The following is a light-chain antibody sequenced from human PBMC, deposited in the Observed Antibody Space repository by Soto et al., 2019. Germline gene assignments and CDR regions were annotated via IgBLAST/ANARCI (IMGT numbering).Light chain of an antibody. CDR3: QSYDSSLGGSGV. J-gene: IGLJ1*01. CDR2: GNT. Sequence: QSVLTQPPSVSGAPGQRVTISCTGSSSNIGAGYDVHWYQQLPGTAPKLLIYGNTNRPSGVPDRFSGSKSGTSASLAITGLQAEEEADYYCQSYDSSLGGSGVFGTGTKVTVL. CDR1: SSNIGAGYD. V-gene: IGLV1-40*01.